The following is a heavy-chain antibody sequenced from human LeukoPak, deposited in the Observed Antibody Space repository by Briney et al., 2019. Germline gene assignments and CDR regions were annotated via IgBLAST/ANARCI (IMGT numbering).Heavy chain of an antibody. CDR1: GFTFSSYA. V-gene: IGHV3-64*01. D-gene: IGHD2-2*01. CDR3: ARGDRVVVVPAAIYFDY. CDR2: ISSNGGST. Sequence: GGSLRLSCAASGFTFSSYAMHWVRLAPGKGLEYVSAISSNGGSTYYANSVKGRFTISRDNSKNTLYLQMGSLRAEDMAVYYCARGDRVVVVPAAIYFDYWGQGTLVTVSS. J-gene: IGHJ4*02.